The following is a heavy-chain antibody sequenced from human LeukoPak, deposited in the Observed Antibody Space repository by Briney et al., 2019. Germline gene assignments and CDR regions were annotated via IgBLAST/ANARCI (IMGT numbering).Heavy chain of an antibody. J-gene: IGHJ4*02. D-gene: IGHD5-18*01. CDR3: ARDSQGYSYGADY. Sequence: SETLSLTCTVSGGSISSYYWSWIRQPPGKGLEWIGYIYYSGSTNYNPSLKSRVTISVDTSKNQFSLKLSSVTAADTAVYYCARDSQGYSYGADYWGQGTLVTVSS. CDR1: GGSISSYY. V-gene: IGHV4-59*01. CDR2: IYYSGST.